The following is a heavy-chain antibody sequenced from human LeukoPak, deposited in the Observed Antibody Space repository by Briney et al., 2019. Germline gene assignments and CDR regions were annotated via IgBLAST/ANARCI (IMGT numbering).Heavy chain of an antibody. J-gene: IGHJ4*02. CDR1: GVFFSSYG. CDR3: ARDQRGFSYSKYYFDY. Sequence: GGSLRLSGAAPGVFFSSYGLHSVRQAPGKGLEWVAVIWYDGTNKYYADSVKGRFTISRDNSQNTLYLQMNSLRAEDTAVYYCARDQRGFSYSKYYFDYWGQGTLVTVSS. D-gene: IGHD5-18*01. V-gene: IGHV3-33*01. CDR2: IWYDGTNK.